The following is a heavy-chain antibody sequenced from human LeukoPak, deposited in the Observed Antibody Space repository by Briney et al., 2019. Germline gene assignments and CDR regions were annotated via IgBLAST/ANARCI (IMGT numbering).Heavy chain of an antibody. V-gene: IGHV3-23*01. CDR1: GFTFSSYW. J-gene: IGHJ6*02. CDR3: AKVIIPAPDQYYYYGMDV. Sequence: GGSLRLSCAASGFTFSSYWMSWVRQAPGKGLEWVSGMSGSGGSTNYADSVKGRFTISRDNSKNTLYLQMNSLRAEDTAVYYCAKVIIPAPDQYYYYGMDVWGPGTTVTVSS. CDR2: MSGSGGST. D-gene: IGHD6-13*01.